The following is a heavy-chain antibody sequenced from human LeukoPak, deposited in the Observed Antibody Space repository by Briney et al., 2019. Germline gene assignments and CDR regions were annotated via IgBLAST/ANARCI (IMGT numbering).Heavy chain of an antibody. CDR1: GYTFTSYD. Sequence: ASVKVSCKASGYTFTSYDINWVRQATGKGLERMGWMNPNSGNTGYAQKFQGRVTKTQNTSISTAYMELSSLRSEDTAVYYCARADSLSYGSGSYYANWGQGTLVTVSS. CDR3: ARADSLSYGSGSYYAN. J-gene: IGHJ4*02. CDR2: MNPNSGNT. V-gene: IGHV1-8*01. D-gene: IGHD3-10*01.